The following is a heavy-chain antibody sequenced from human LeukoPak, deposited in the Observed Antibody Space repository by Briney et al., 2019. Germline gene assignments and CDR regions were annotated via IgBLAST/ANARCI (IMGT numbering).Heavy chain of an antibody. CDR3: AKDYDSSDYYYGLDY. CDR1: GFTFSSYA. Sequence: GGSLRLSCAASGFTFSSYAMSWVRQAPGKGLEWVSAISGSGGSTYYADSVKGRFTISRDNSKNTLYLQMNSLRAEDTAVYYCAKDYDSSDYYYGLDYWGQGSLVTVSS. V-gene: IGHV3-23*01. CDR2: ISGSGGST. D-gene: IGHD3-22*01. J-gene: IGHJ4*02.